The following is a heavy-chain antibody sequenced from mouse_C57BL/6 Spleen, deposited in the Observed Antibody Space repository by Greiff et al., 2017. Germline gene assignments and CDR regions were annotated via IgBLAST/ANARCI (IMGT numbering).Heavy chain of an antibody. CDR1: GYTFTSYW. Sequence: QVQLQQPGAELVRPGSSVKLSCKASGYTFTSYWMDWVKQRPGQGLEWIGNIYPSDSETHYNQKFKDKATLTVDKSSSTAYMQLSSLTSEDSAVYYCARGLGPSYFDYWGQGTTRTVSS. D-gene: IGHD4-1*01. CDR2: IYPSDSET. CDR3: ARGLGPSYFDY. J-gene: IGHJ2*01. V-gene: IGHV1-61*01.